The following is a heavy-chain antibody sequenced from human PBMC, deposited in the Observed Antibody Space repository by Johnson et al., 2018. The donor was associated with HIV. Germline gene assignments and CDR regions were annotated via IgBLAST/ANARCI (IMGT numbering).Heavy chain of an antibody. CDR1: GFTFSSYG. Sequence: QVQLVESGGGVVQPGRSLRLSCAASGFTFSSYGMHWVRQAPGKGLEWVAVIWYDGSNKYYADSVKGRFTISRDNSKNTLYLQMNSLRTEDTAVYYCAKKQAAAGTGGGAFDIWGQGTMVTVSS. J-gene: IGHJ3*02. V-gene: IGHV3-30*18. CDR2: IWYDGSNK. D-gene: IGHD6-13*01. CDR3: AKKQAAAGTGGGAFDI.